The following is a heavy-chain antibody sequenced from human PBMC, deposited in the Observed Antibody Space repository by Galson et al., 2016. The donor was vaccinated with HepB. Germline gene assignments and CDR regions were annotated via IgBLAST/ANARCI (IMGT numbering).Heavy chain of an antibody. J-gene: IGHJ4*02. CDR2: IYYSGRT. CDR1: GGSISSGDHY. CDR3: AGADYGGCLAY. Sequence: TLSLTCTVSGGSISSGDHYWSWVRQPPGKGLEWIGYIYYSGRTSSNPSLKSRLAISVDRSKNQFSLMLSSGTAADTAVYYCAGADYGGCLAYWGQGSLVTVSS. D-gene: IGHD4-23*01. V-gene: IGHV4-30-4*01.